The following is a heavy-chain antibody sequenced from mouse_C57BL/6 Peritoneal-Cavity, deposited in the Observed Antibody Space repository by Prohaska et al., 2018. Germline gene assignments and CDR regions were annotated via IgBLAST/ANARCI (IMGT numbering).Heavy chain of an antibody. CDR1: GYTFTGYW. Sequence: KLSCKATGYTFTGYWIAWVKQRPGHGLEWIGEILPGSGSTNYNEKFKGKDTFTADTTSNTAYMQLSSMITEDSAIYYCARGTTVPEFDYWGQGTTLTVSS. D-gene: IGHD1-1*01. CDR3: ARGTTVPEFDY. CDR2: ILPGSGST. J-gene: IGHJ2*01. V-gene: IGHV1-9*01.